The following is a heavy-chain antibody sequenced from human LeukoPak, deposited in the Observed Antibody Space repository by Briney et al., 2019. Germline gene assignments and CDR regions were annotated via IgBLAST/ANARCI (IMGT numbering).Heavy chain of an antibody. Sequence: GGSLRLSCAASGFTFSDYGMHWVRQAPGKGLEWVALISYDGGNKFYADSVRDRFTISRDNSKNTLFLQMDSLRIEDTAVYYCAKVFEVRGARRPKDYWGQGTLVIVSS. CDR1: GFTFSDYG. CDR2: ISYDGGNK. J-gene: IGHJ4*02. D-gene: IGHD3-10*01. V-gene: IGHV3-30*18. CDR3: AKVFEVRGARRPKDY.